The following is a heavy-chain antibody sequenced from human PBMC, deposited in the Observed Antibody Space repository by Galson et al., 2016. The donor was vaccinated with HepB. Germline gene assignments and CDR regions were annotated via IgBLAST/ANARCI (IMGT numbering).Heavy chain of an antibody. D-gene: IGHD1-7*01. Sequence: SLRLSCAASGFTFSSYGIHWVRQAPGKGLEWVAGISNDGSNKNYADSVKGRFTISRDNSKNTLYLQMNSLRAEDTAAYYCAKEGTRWNSFARYFDYWGQGTLVTVS. J-gene: IGHJ4*02. CDR1: GFTFSSYG. V-gene: IGHV3-30*18. CDR2: ISNDGSNK. CDR3: AKEGTRWNSFARYFDY.